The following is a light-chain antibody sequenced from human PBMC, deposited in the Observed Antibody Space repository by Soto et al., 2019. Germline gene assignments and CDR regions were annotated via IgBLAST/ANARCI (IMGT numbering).Light chain of an antibody. CDR1: SGSVSASNY. CDR2: STS. V-gene: IGLV8-61*01. CDR3: VLYMGSGIWV. Sequence: QTVVTQEPSLSVSPGGTVTLTCGLSSGSVSASNYPSWYQQTPGQAPRTLIYSTSTRSSGVPDRFSGSILGNKAALTITGAQAEDESGYHCVLYMGSGIWVFGGGTKLTVL. J-gene: IGLJ3*02.